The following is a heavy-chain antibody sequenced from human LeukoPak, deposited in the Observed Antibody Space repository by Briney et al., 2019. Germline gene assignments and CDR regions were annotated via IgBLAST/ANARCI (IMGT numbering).Heavy chain of an antibody. CDR2: INHSGST. Sequence: SETLSLTSAVYGGSFSGYYWSWIPQPPGKGLKWIGEINHSGSTNYNPSLKSRVTISVDTSKNQFSLKLSSVTAADTAVYYCARWTITMVRGGRCFDTWGQGTLVTVSS. J-gene: IGHJ5*02. V-gene: IGHV4-34*01. D-gene: IGHD3-10*01. CDR1: GGSFSGYY. CDR3: ARWTITMVRGGRCFDT.